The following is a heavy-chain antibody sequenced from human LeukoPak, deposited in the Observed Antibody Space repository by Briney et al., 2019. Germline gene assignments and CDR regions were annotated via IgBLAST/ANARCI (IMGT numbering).Heavy chain of an antibody. Sequence: GGSLRLSCAASGFTFSSYSMNWVRQAPGKGLEWVSYISSSSSTIYYADSVKGRFTISRDNAKNSLYLQMNSLRAEDTAVYYCARDLDLRIAVPTSFDYWGQGTLVTVSS. CDR2: ISSSSSTI. V-gene: IGHV3-48*04. CDR1: GFTFSSYS. D-gene: IGHD6-19*01. J-gene: IGHJ4*02. CDR3: ARDLDLRIAVPTSFDY.